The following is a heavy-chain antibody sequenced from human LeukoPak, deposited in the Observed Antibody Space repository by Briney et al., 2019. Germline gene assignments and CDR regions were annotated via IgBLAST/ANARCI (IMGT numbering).Heavy chain of an antibody. CDR1: GYTFTTYT. V-gene: IGHV7-4-1*01. Sequence: GASVKVSCKASGYTFTTYTMNWVRQAPGQGLEWMGWLNTNTGNPTYAQGFTGRFVFSLDTSVSTAYLQIAGLKAGDTAVYYCARSANDYGYNYFDYWGQGTLVTVSS. D-gene: IGHD5-24*01. J-gene: IGHJ4*02. CDR3: ARSANDYGYNYFDY. CDR2: LNTNTGNP.